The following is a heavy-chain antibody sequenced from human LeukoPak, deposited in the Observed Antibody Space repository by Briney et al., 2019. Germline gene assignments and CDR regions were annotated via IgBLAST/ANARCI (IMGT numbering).Heavy chain of an antibody. CDR1: GFTFSSHG. CDR3: AKAATLSGSFDY. Sequence: GGSLRLSCAASGFTFSSHGMNWVRQAPGKGLEWVSAISGGGDSTYYADSVRGRFTISRDNSKNTLYVQMNSLRVEDTAVYYCAKAATLSGSFDYWGQGTLVTVSS. D-gene: IGHD1-26*01. CDR2: ISGGGDST. V-gene: IGHV3-23*01. J-gene: IGHJ4*02.